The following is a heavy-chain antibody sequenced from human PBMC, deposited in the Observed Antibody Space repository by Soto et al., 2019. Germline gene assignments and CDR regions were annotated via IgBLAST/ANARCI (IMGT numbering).Heavy chain of an antibody. CDR3: ARARGTLTTSDY. V-gene: IGHV1-8*01. Sequence: ASVNLSCKASGYSFTSYDINLVRQATGQGLEWMGWLNPNTGSTGYAQKFQGRLTMARDTSISTAYLELSSLRSEDTAVYYCARARGTLTTSDYWGQGTPVTVSS. CDR1: GYSFTSYD. CDR2: LNPNTGST. D-gene: IGHD4-17*01. J-gene: IGHJ4*02.